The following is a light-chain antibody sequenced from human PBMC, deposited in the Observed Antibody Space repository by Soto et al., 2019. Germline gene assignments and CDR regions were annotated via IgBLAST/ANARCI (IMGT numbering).Light chain of an antibody. Sequence: EIVLTQSPGTLSLSPGERATLSCRASQSVSSTYLGWYQQKPGQAPSLLMYGASRRATGIPERFSGSGSGTDFTLTISRLEPEDFAVYYCQQYGSSPRTFGQGTKVDIK. CDR2: GAS. V-gene: IGKV3-20*01. J-gene: IGKJ1*01. CDR1: QSVSSTY. CDR3: QQYGSSPRT.